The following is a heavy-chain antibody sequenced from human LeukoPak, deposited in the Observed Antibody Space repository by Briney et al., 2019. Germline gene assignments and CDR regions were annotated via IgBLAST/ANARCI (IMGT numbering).Heavy chain of an antibody. V-gene: IGHV3-74*01. Sequence: PGGSLRLSCAASGFTFSRYWMHWVRQAPGKGLVWVSRIKSDGSSTSYADSVKGRFTISRDNAKNTLYLQMNSLRAEDTAVYYCARSYYSDSSGYDPLDYWGQGTLVTVSS. CDR3: ARSYYSDSSGYDPLDY. J-gene: IGHJ4*02. D-gene: IGHD3-22*01. CDR2: IKSDGSST. CDR1: GFTFSRYW.